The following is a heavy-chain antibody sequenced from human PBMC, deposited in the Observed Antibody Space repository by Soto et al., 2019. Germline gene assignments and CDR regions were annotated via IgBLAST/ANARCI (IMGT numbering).Heavy chain of an antibody. CDR3: ARDLPGGAIIMYYYGMDV. D-gene: IGHD3-16*02. CDR1: GYTFSNHA. V-gene: IGHV1-3*01. J-gene: IGHJ6*02. CDR2: INVGSGST. Sequence: QVPLVQSGAEVKKPGASVMVSCKGSGYTFSNHAIHWVRQAPGQRLEWMGWINVGSGSTIYSQNFQGRVTITRDTSASTAYVELSSLTSEDTAVYYCARDLPGGAIIMYYYGMDVWGQGTTVTVSS.